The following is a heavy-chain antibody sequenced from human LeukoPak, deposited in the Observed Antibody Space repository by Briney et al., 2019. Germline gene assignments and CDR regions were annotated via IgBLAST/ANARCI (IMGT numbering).Heavy chain of an antibody. CDR2: ISAYNGNT. CDR1: GYTFTSYG. D-gene: IGHD4-17*01. J-gene: IGHJ4*02. CDR3: AKDGRTYGDYPTRYFDY. V-gene: IGHV1-18*01. Sequence: ASVKVSCKASGYTFTSYGISWVRQAPGQGLEWMGWISAYNGNTNYAQKLQGRVTMTTDTSTSTAYMELRSLRSDDTAVYYCAKDGRTYGDYPTRYFDYWGQGTLVTVSS.